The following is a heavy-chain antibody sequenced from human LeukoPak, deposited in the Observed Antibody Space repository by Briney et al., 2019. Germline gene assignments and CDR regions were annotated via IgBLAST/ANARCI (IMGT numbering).Heavy chain of an antibody. CDR1: GYSFSGYY. J-gene: IGHJ6*02. CDR3: ARPLVRGVIFDGLDV. CDR2: INPNNGGT. Sequence: ASVKVSCKPSGYSFSGYYIHWVRQAPGQGLEWMGWINPNNGGTDHAQKFEGRVIMTRDTSMSAAYMEMSSLRSDDTAVYYCARPLVRGVIFDGLDVWGQGTTVTVSS. V-gene: IGHV1-2*02. D-gene: IGHD3-10*01.